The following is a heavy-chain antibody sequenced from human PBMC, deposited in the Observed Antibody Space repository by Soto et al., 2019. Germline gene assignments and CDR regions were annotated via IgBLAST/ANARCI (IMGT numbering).Heavy chain of an antibody. V-gene: IGHV1-24*01. CDR1: GYTHTDLS. CDR2: FDPEDGET. J-gene: IGHJ6*02. D-gene: IGHD6-13*01. Sequence: SVKVSCKVSGYTHTDLSMHWVRQGPGKGLEWMGGFDPEDGETIYAQKFQGRVTMTEDTSTDTAYMELSRLRSEDTAVYYCARERVAAAGRDYYYYGMDVWGQGTSVTVS. CDR3: ARERVAAAGRDYYYYGMDV.